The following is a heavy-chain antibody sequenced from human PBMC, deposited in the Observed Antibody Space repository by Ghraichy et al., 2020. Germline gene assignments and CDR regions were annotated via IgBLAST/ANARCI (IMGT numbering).Heavy chain of an antibody. CDR1: GFTFSSYW. CDR3: VRDDDYYAVAY. D-gene: IGHD2-21*02. J-gene: IGHJ4*02. V-gene: IGHV3-74*01. CDR2: INRDGDYT. Sequence: GGSLRLSCAASGFTFSSYWMHWVRQAPGEGLVCVSRINRDGDYTDYADSVKGRFTISRDNARNTLYLQMNSLRAEDTAVYYCVRDDDYYAVAYWGQGTLVTVSS.